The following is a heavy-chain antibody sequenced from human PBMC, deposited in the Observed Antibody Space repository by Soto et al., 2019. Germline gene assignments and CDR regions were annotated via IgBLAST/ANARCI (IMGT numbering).Heavy chain of an antibody. J-gene: IGHJ4*02. CDR2: IYYSGST. V-gene: IGHV4-61*01. CDR1: GGSVSSGSYY. D-gene: IGHD5-18*01. Sequence: TLSLTCTVSGGSVSSGSYYWSWIRQPPGKGLEWIGYIYYSGSTNYNPSLKSRVTISVDTSKNQFSLKLSSVTAADTAVYYCARDKSGSYGRNSSFDYWGQGTLVTVSS. CDR3: ARDKSGSYGRNSSFDY.